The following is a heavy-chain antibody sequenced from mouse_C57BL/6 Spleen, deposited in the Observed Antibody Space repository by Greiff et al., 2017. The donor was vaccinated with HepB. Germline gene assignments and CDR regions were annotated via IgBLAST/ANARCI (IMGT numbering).Heavy chain of an antibody. Sequence: VQLKQSGPELVKPGASVKIPCKASGYTFTDYNMDWVKQSHGKSLEWIGDINPNNGGTIYNQKFKGKATLTVDKSSSTAYMELRSLTSEDTAVYYCARSDYCGDPFDYWGQGTTLTVAS. J-gene: IGHJ2*01. CDR1: GYTFTDYN. V-gene: IGHV1-18*01. CDR3: ARSDYCGDPFDY. CDR2: INPNNGGT. D-gene: IGHD1-1*01.